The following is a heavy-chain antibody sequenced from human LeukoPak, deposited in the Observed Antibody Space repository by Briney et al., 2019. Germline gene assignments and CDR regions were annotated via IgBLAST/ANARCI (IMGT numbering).Heavy chain of an antibody. J-gene: IGHJ6*02. CDR1: GFNFSSYE. CDR2: ISSSGSTI. V-gene: IGHV3-48*03. Sequence: GGSLRLSCAASGFNFSSYEMNWVRQAPGKGLEWVSYISSSGSTIYYADSVKCRFTISRDNAKNSLYLQMNSLRAEDTAVYYCARALGFGELLCYYGMDVWGQGTTVTVSS. D-gene: IGHD3-10*01. CDR3: ARALGFGELLCYYGMDV.